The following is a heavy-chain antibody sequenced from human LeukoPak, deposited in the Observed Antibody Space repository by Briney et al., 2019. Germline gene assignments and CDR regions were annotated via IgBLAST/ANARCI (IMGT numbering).Heavy chain of an antibody. CDR1: GGSFSGYY. D-gene: IGHD6-13*01. V-gene: IGHV4-34*01. J-gene: IGHJ6*02. Sequence: SETLSLTCAVYGGSFSGYYWSWIRQPPGKGLEWIGEINHSGSTNYNPSLKSRVTISVDTSKNQFSLKLSSVTAADTAVYFCARSYSSTGYYYYGMDVWGQGTTVTVSS. CDR2: INHSGST. CDR3: ARSYSSTGYYYYGMDV.